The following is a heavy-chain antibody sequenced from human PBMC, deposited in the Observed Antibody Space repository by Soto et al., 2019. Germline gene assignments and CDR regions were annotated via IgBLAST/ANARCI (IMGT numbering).Heavy chain of an antibody. CDR2: INTDTGKT. CDR3: ARVPSHYQVALGWFDP. J-gene: IGHJ5*02. CDR1: GYTFTRYV. Sequence: QVQLVQSGAEVKKPGSSVKISCKTSGYTFTRYVMHWVRQAPGQRLEWMGWINTDTGKTKYSQKFQGRVTISRDTSESKIYLDLTIRSSEDTALYYSARVPSHYQVALGWFDPWGQGTQVNVPS. D-gene: IGHD2-2*01. V-gene: IGHV1-3*04.